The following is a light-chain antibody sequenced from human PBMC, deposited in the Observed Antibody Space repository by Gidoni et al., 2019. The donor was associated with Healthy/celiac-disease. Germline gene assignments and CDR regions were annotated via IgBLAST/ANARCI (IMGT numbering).Light chain of an antibody. V-gene: IGKV1-33*01. Sequence: DIQMTQSPSSLSASVGDRVTITCQASQAISNYLNWYQQKPGKAPKLLIYDASNLETGVPSRFSGSGAGTYFTFTISSLQPEYIATYYCQQYDTLPLTFGGGTKVEIK. CDR3: QQYDTLPLT. CDR2: DAS. CDR1: QAISNY. J-gene: IGKJ4*01.